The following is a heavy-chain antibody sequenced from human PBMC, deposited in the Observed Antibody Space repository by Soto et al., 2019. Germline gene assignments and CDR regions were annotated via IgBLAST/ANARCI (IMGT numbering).Heavy chain of an antibody. CDR1: GSIFSGYG. CDR3: ARDGIGGTGFRGFCAY. D-gene: IGHD1-7*01. J-gene: IGHJ4*02. CDR2: IWYDGSNK. V-gene: IGHV3-33*01. Sequence: QEHLVESGGGVVQPGRSLRLSCAASGSIFSGYGMHWVRQTPGKGLECVAVIWYDGSNKYYADSVKRRFTISRDNSKNMLYLQMDSMRAEDAAIYYCARDGIGGTGFRGFCAYWGQGTLVTVSS.